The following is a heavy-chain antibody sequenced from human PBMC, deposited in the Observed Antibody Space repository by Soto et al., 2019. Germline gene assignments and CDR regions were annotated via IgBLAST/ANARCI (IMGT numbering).Heavy chain of an antibody. CDR2: IKQDGSEK. CDR1: GFTFSSYW. V-gene: IGHV3-7*01. J-gene: IGHJ4*02. Sequence: GGSLRLSCAASGFTFSSYWMSWVRQAPGKGLEWVANIKQDGSEKYYVDSVKGRFTISRDNAKNSLYLQMNSLRAEDTAVYYCARDKGPSIWFGELLFDYWGQGTLVTVSS. CDR3: ARDKGPSIWFGELLFDY. D-gene: IGHD3-10*01.